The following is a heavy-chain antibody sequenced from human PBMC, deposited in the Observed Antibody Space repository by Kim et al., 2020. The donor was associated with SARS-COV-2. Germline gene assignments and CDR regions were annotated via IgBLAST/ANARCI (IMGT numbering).Heavy chain of an antibody. D-gene: IGHD2-21*02. Sequence: GGSLRLSCAASGFTFSNYAMSWVRQAPGKGLEWVSSISGSGGRTYYTDSVKGRFTISRDNSKNTLYLQMNSLRAEDTAVFYCAKVSPNCGGDCYSHWYFDYWGQGTLVTVSS. CDR1: GFTFSNYA. CDR3: AKVSPNCGGDCYSHWYFDY. J-gene: IGHJ4*02. V-gene: IGHV3-23*01. CDR2: ISGSGGRT.